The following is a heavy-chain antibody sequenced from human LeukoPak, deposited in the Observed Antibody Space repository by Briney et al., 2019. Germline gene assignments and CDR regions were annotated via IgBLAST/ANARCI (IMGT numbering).Heavy chain of an antibody. Sequence: GRSLRLSCAASGFTFSSYAMHWVRQAPGKGLEWVAVISYDGSNKYYADSVKGRFTISRDNSKNTLYLRMNSLRAEDTAVYYCARDPTAMETGPFDYWGQGTLVTVSS. CDR1: GFTFSSYA. V-gene: IGHV3-30-3*01. D-gene: IGHD5-18*01. CDR3: ARDPTAMETGPFDY. J-gene: IGHJ4*02. CDR2: ISYDGSNK.